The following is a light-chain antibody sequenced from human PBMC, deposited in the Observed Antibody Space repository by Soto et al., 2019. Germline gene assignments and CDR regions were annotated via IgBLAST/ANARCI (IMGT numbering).Light chain of an antibody. CDR3: QKYGSAFT. Sequence: EIVLTQSPGTLYLSPGERATLSCRASQSVSSNYLAWYQHKPGQGPRLLIYAASSRATGIPDRFSGSGSGTDFTLTISRLESEDSALYYCQKYGSAFTFGPGTKVEI. CDR1: QSVSSNY. CDR2: AAS. J-gene: IGKJ3*01. V-gene: IGKV3-20*01.